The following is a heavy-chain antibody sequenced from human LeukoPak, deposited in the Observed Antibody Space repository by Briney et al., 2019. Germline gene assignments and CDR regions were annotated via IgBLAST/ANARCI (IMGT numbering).Heavy chain of an antibody. CDR1: GYTLTELS. V-gene: IGHV1-24*01. J-gene: IGHJ4*02. D-gene: IGHD3-9*01. Sequence: GASVKVSCKVSGYTLTELSMHWVRQAPGKGLEWMGGFDPEDGETIYAQKFQGRVTMTEDTSTDTAYMELSSLRSEDTAVYYCATYTLTIRYFDWLPNYWGQGTLVTVSS. CDR2: FDPEDGET. CDR3: ATYTLTIRYFDWLPNY.